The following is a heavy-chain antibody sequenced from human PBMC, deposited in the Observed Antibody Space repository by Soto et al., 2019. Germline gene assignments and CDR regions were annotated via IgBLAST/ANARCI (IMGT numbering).Heavy chain of an antibody. D-gene: IGHD6-13*01. V-gene: IGHV3-33*01. CDR3: ARRLVAAGSGRYYDYGMDV. Sequence: QVQLVESGGGVVQPGRSLRLSCAASGFTFSSYGMHWVRQAPGKGLEWVAVIWYDGSNKSYADSVKGRVTLSRDNSKNTLYLHMTSLRAEDTAVYYCARRLVAAGSGRYYDYGMDVWGQGTTVTVSS. J-gene: IGHJ6*02. CDR1: GFTFSSYG. CDR2: IWYDGSNK.